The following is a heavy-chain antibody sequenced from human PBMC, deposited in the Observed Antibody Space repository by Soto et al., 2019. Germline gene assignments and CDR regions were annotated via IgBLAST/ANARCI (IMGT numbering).Heavy chain of an antibody. V-gene: IGHV4-39*01. CDR1: GGSISSSSYY. CDR3: ARHNGGSYYDYYYYYMDV. Sequence: KQSQTLSLTCTVSGGSISSSSYYWGWIRQPPGKGLEWIGSIYYSGSTYYNPSLKSRVTISVDTSKNQFSLKLSSVTAADTAVYYCARHNGGSYYDYYYYYMDVWGKGTTVTVSS. CDR2: IYYSGST. D-gene: IGHD1-26*01. J-gene: IGHJ6*03.